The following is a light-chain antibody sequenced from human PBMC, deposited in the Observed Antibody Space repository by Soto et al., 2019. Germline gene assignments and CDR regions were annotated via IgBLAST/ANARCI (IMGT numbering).Light chain of an antibody. CDR3: SSYTTSTSLYV. V-gene: IGLV2-14*01. J-gene: IGLJ1*01. CDR1: SSDVGGYNS. Sequence: QSVLTQPASVSGSPGQSITISCTGTSSDVGGYNSVSWYQHHPGKAPKLMIYEVSNRPSGVSNRFSGSKSGNTASLTISGLQAEDDADYFCSSYTTSTSLYVFGTGTKVTVL. CDR2: EVS.